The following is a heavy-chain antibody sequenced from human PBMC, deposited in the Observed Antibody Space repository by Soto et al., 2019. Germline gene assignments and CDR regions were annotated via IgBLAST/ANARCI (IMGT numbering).Heavy chain of an antibody. CDR1: GFTFTAYA. CDR3: ARDFRASSGWTRGYLDY. V-gene: IGHV3-30-3*01. D-gene: IGHD6-19*01. J-gene: IGHJ4*02. CDR2: ISYDGINI. Sequence: GGSLRLSCAVSGFTFTAYAFHWVRQAPGKGLEWVSVISYDGINIYYADSVKGRFTISRDNSKNTLYLQMNSLRAEDTAVYYCARDFRASSGWTRGYLDYWGQGALVTVSS.